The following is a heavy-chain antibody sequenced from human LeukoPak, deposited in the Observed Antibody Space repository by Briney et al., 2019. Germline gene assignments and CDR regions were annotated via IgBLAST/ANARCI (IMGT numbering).Heavy chain of an antibody. CDR1: GGSFSGYY. D-gene: IGHD6-13*01. CDR3: ARGTRYSKEYFQH. V-gene: IGHV4-34*01. Sequence: SETLSLTCAVYGGSFSGYYWSWIRQPPGKGLEWIGEINHSGSTNYNPSLKSRVTISVDTSKNQFSLKLRSVTAADTAVYYCARGTRYSKEYFQHWGQGTLVTVSS. CDR2: INHSGST. J-gene: IGHJ1*01.